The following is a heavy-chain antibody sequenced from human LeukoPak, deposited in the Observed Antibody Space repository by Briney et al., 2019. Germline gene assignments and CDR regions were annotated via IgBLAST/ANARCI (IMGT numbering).Heavy chain of an antibody. D-gene: IGHD6-13*01. CDR3: ALSSSWYGGFFDY. CDR2: ISSSGSTK. V-gene: IGHV3-48*03. J-gene: IGHJ4*02. CDR1: GFTFSSYE. Sequence: GGSLRLSCAASGFTFSSYEMNWVRQAPGKGLEWLSYISSSGSTKYYVDSVKGRFTISRDNAKNSLYLQMNSLRAEDTAVYYCALSSSWYGGFFDYWGQGTLVTVSS.